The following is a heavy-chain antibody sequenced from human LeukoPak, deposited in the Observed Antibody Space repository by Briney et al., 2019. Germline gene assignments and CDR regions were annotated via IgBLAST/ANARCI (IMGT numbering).Heavy chain of an antibody. J-gene: IGHJ4*02. CDR2: IYYSGST. CDR1: GGSISSSSYY. V-gene: IGHV4-39*07. D-gene: IGHD2-2*01. CDR3: ARDGGYCSSTSCYFDY. Sequence: SETLSLTCTVSGGSISSSSYYWGWIRQPPGKGLEWIGSIYYSGSTYYNPSLKSRVTISVDTSKNQFSLKLSSVTAADTAVYYCARDGGYCSSTSCYFDYWGQGTLVTVSS.